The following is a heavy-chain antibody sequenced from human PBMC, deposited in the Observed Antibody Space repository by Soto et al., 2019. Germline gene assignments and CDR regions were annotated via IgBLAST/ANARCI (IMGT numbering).Heavy chain of an antibody. V-gene: IGHV4-61*01. D-gene: IGHD3-3*01. CDR1: GGSFNSGSYS. CDR2: VYRTGRT. J-gene: IGHJ4*02. CDR3: ARDFDYFGS. Sequence: SETLSLTCTVYGGSFNSGSYSCSLILQPPGNGLEWIGYVYRTGRTSYNPSLKSRVSISMDPSKNQFSLNLHSVTAADTAVYCCARDFDYFGSWGQGSLVIVSA.